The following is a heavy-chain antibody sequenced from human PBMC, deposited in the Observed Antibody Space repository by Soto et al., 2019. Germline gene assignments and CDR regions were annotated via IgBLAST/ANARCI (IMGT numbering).Heavy chain of an antibody. V-gene: IGHV1-2*02. CDR3: ARDALRIVVVTAAKYNWFDP. J-gene: IGHJ5*02. D-gene: IGHD2-21*02. CDR2: ISPHTGGT. Sequence: GASVKVSCKASGYTFNRYYMHWVRQAPGPGLEWMGWISPHTGGTTYAQKFQGRVTMTRDTSTSIVYMELSSLRSEDTAVYYCARDALRIVVVTAAKYNWFDPWGQGTLVTVSS. CDR1: GYTFNRYY.